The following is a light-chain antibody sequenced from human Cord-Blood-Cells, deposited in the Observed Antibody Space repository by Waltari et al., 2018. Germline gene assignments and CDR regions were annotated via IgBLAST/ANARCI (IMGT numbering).Light chain of an antibody. CDR1: QSIISY. J-gene: IGKJ1*01. V-gene: IGKV1-39*01. CDR2: AAS. Sequence: DIQMTQSPSSLSAYVGDRVTITCRASQSIISYLNWYHEKPGKTPKLLIYAASSLQSVVPSKFSVSGSVTDFSLSISSLQPQDFATYYSHHSYTTPPWTFGQGPKLEIK. CDR3: HHSYTTPPWT.